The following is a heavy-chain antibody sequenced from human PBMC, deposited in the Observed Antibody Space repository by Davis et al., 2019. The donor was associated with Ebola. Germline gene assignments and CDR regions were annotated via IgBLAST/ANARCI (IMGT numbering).Heavy chain of an antibody. Sequence: ASVKVSCRASGYNFKNYAITWVRLAPRQGLEWMGWIIAYNGNTNYAQILQGRVTMTTDTSTGTAYMELRSLRSDDTAVYFCARTSIVGTTTTASDIWGQGTKVTVSS. V-gene: IGHV1-18*01. D-gene: IGHD1-26*01. CDR3: ARTSIVGTTTTASDI. CDR2: IIAYNGNT. J-gene: IGHJ3*02. CDR1: GYNFKNYA.